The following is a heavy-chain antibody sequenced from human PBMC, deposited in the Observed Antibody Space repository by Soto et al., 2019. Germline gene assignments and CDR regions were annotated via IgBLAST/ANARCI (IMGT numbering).Heavy chain of an antibody. D-gene: IGHD2-8*01. J-gene: IGHJ4*02. CDR2: IYYSGST. CDR3: AALSYAQIDY. V-gene: IGHV4-30-4*01. CDR1: GGSMSSGYYY. Sequence: TLSRTCTISGGSMSSGYYYWSWIRQPPGKGLEWIGYIYYSGSTYYNPSLKSRVTISVDTSKNQFSLKLSSVTAADTAVYYCAALSYAQIDYWGQGTLVTVSS.